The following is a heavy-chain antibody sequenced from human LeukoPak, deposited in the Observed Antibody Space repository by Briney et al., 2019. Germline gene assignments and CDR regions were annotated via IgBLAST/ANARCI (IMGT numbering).Heavy chain of an antibody. CDR3: AKDDRWLQFCC. V-gene: IGHV3-23*01. D-gene: IGHD5-24*01. CDR1: GFTFSSHG. J-gene: IGHJ4*02. Sequence: SGGSLRLSCAASGFTFSSHGMNWVRQAPGKGLEWVSGIIPSGHTTYYADSVRGRFTISRDNSRNTVYLQMNSLRAEDTAVYYCAKDDRWLQFCCWGQGTLATVSA. CDR2: IIPSGHTT.